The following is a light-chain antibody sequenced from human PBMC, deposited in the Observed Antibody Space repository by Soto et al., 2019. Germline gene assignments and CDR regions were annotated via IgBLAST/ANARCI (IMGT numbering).Light chain of an antibody. V-gene: IGKV1-5*02. CDR3: QQYDSLPLT. CDR1: QSISSW. J-gene: IGKJ4*01. Sequence: IHMTQYASTLSESVGDSVNIICRASQSISSWLAWYQQKPGKAPKLLIYDASNLERGVPSRFSGSGYGTDFTLTISSLQTEDIATYYCQQYDSLPLTFGGGTLLDIK. CDR2: DAS.